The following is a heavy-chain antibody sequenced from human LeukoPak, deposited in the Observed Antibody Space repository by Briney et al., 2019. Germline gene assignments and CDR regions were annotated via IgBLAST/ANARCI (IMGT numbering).Heavy chain of an antibody. CDR1: GFSFMNAW. CDR2: IKSNADGGTP. CDR3: TTFYHEYSPY. V-gene: IGHV3-15*01. Sequence: GGSLRLSCAASGFSFMNAWMIWVRQAPGKGLEWVGRIKSNADGGTPDYAAPARGRFTISRDDSKNTLYQQMNSLKTEDTAVYYCTTFYHEYSPYWGRGTLVTVSS. D-gene: IGHD2/OR15-2a*01. J-gene: IGHJ4*02.